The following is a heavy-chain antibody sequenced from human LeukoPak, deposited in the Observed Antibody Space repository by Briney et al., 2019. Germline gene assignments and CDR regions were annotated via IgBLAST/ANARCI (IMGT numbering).Heavy chain of an antibody. J-gene: IGHJ4*02. CDR1: GFTFSSYG. CDR2: IRYDGSNK. CDR3: ARESCASSSCRGDYYFDY. Sequence: PGGSLRLSCAASGFTFSSYGMHWVRQAPGKGLEWVAFIRYDGSNKYYADSVKGRFTISRDNSKNTLYLQMNSLRVDDTAVYFCARESCASSSCRGDYYFDYWGQGALVTVSS. V-gene: IGHV3-30*02. D-gene: IGHD2-2*01.